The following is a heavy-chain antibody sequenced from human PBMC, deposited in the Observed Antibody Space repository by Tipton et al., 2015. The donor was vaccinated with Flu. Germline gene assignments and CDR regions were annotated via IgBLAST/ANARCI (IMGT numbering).Heavy chain of an antibody. CDR1: GFTFDDYA. CDR2: ISWNSGSI. V-gene: IGHV3-9*03. Sequence: SLRLSCAASGFTFDDYAMHWVRQAPGKGLEWVSGISWNSGSIGYADSVKGRFTISRDNAKNSLYLQMNSLRAEDMALYYYAKDMSDILTGYYRSWGQGTLVTVSS. CDR3: AKDMSDILTGYYRS. J-gene: IGHJ4*02. D-gene: IGHD3-9*01.